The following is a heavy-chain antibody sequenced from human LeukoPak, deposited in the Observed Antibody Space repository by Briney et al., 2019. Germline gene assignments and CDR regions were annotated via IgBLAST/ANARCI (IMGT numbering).Heavy chain of an antibody. V-gene: IGHV1-69*05. CDR3: ARAVYSNHYYYYYTDV. J-gene: IGHJ6*03. D-gene: IGHD4-11*01. Sequence: GASVKVSCKASGGTFSSYAISWVRQAPGQGLEWMGGIIPIFGTANYAQKFQGRVTITTDESTSTAYMELSSLRSEDTAVYYCARAVYSNHYYYYYTDVWGKGTTVTVSS. CDR1: GGTFSSYA. CDR2: IIPIFGTA.